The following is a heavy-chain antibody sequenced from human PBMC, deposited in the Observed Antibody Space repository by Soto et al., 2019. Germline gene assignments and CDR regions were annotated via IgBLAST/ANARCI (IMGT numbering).Heavy chain of an antibody. CDR3: ARYAYYYDSSGYYPIDY. J-gene: IGHJ4*02. V-gene: IGHV3-21*01. CDR2: ISSSSSYI. D-gene: IGHD3-22*01. CDR1: GFTFSSYS. Sequence: EVQLVESGGGLVKPGGSLRLSCAASGFTFSSYSMNWVRQAPGKGLEWVSSISSSSSYIYYADSVKGRFTISRDNAKNSLYLQMNSLRAEDTAVYYCARYAYYYDSSGYYPIDYRGQGTLVTVSS.